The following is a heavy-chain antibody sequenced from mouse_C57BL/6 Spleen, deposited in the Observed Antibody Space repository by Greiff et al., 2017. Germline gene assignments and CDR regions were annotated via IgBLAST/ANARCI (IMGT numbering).Heavy chain of an antibody. CDR3: ASSSLFAY. D-gene: IGHD1-1*01. CDR2: INPSSGYT. J-gene: IGHJ3*01. CDR1: GYTFTSYW. Sequence: QVQLQQSGAELAKPGASVKLSCTASGYTFTSYWMHWVHQRPGQGLEWIGYINPSSGYTKYNQKFKDKDTLTADKSSSTAYMQLSSLTYEYSAVYYCASSSLFAYWGQGTLVTVSA. V-gene: IGHV1-7*01.